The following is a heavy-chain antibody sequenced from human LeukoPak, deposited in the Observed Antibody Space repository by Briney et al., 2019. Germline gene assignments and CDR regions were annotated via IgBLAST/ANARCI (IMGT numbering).Heavy chain of an antibody. V-gene: IGHV3-23*01. CDR1: GFTFSSYA. J-gene: IGHJ4*02. D-gene: IGHD3-10*01. Sequence: PGASLRPSCAASGFTFSSYAMSWVRQAPGKGLEWVSTISGSGGGTYYADSVKGRFTISRDNSKNTLYLQTSSLRAEDTAVYYCAKGEAITMVRGVVDYWGQGTLVTVSS. CDR2: ISGSGGGT. CDR3: AKGEAITMVRGVVDY.